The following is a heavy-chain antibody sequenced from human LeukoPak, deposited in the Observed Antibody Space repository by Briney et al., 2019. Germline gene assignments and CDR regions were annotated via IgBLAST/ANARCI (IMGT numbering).Heavy chain of an antibody. CDR1: GGSISSGSYY. CDR2: IYTSGST. D-gene: IGHD3-10*01. Sequence: SQTLSLTCTASGGSISSGSYYWSWIRQPAGKGLEWIGRIYTSGSTNYNPSLKSRVTISVDTSKNQFSLKLSSVTAADTAVYYCARQNDYYGSGSYSYGMDVWGQGTTVTVSS. J-gene: IGHJ6*02. V-gene: IGHV4-61*02. CDR3: ARQNDYYGSGSYSYGMDV.